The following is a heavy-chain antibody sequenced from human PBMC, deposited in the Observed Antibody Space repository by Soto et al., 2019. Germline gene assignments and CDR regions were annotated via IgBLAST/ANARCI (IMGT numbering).Heavy chain of an antibody. J-gene: IGHJ4*02. V-gene: IGHV4-61*08. Sequence: SETLSLTCTVSGGSISSGDYYWILIRQAPGKGLEWIGYIYHTGSTNYNPSLKSRVTISADTSKNQFSLKLSSVTAADTAVYYCARHTPAISISDHWGQGTLVTVSS. CDR1: GGSISSGDYY. D-gene: IGHD2-15*01. CDR2: IYHTGST. CDR3: ARHTPAISISDH.